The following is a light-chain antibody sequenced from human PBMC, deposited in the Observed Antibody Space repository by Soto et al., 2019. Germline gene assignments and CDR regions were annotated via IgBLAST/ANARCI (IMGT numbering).Light chain of an antibody. CDR1: SSDVGGYNY. Sequence: QSVLTQPASVSGSPGQSITISCTGTSSDVGGYNYVSWYQQHPGKAPKLMIYEVSNRPSGVSNRFSGSKSGNTASLTISGLPAEAAAAYSCSSYTSSSTLVVFGTGTKVTV. CDR3: SSYTSSSTLVV. J-gene: IGLJ1*01. V-gene: IGLV2-14*01. CDR2: EVS.